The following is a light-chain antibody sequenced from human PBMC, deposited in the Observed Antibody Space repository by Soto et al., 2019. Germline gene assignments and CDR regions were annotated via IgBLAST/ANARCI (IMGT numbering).Light chain of an antibody. CDR1: QSVSTW. Sequence: DIQMTQSPSTLSASVGDRVTITCRASQSVSTWLAWYQQKPGKVPKLLIYKAYSLESGVPSRFSGSGSGTEFTLNISSLQPDDFATYYCQQYNSNPRTFGGGTKVEIK. CDR3: QQYNSNPRT. V-gene: IGKV1-5*03. J-gene: IGKJ4*01. CDR2: KAY.